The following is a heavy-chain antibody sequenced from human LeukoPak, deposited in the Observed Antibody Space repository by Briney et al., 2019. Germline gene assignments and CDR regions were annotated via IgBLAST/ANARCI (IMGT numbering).Heavy chain of an antibody. CDR2: IYYSGST. CDR3: AREGILGPSDS. J-gene: IGHJ4*02. V-gene: IGHV4-38-2*02. D-gene: IGHD1-26*01. CDR1: GYSISSGYY. Sequence: SETLSLTCTVSGYSISSGYYWGWIRQPPGKGLEWIGYIYYSGSTYYNPSLKSRVTISVDTSKNQLSLKVSSVTAADTAIYYCAREGILGPSDSWGQGTLVTVSS.